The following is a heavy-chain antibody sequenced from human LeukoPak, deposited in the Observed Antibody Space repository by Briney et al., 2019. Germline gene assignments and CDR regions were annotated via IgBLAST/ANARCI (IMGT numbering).Heavy chain of an antibody. Sequence: GGSLRLSCAASGFNFSDFYMSWIRQAPGKGLEWLSSISLSGSTITYAASVKGRVTVPRDNAKTSLFLQMNSLRADDTAVYYCAREASCSSTTCYFDYWGQGTLVTVSS. CDR3: AREASCSSTTCYFDY. CDR2: ISLSGSTI. D-gene: IGHD2-2*01. V-gene: IGHV3-11*01. J-gene: IGHJ4*02. CDR1: GFNFSDFY.